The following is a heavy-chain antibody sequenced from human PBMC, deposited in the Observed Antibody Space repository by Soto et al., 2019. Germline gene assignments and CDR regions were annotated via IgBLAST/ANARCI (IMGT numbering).Heavy chain of an antibody. CDR1: GFNFSSYG. D-gene: IGHD6-13*01. Sequence: GGSLRLSCAASGFNFSSYGRHWVRKAPGKGLEWVAVIWYDGSNKYYAKSVKGRFTISRDNSENTLYLQMGSLRAEDMALYYCARRGYGSRWPNVYMDVWGKGTTVTVFS. CDR2: IWYDGSNK. V-gene: IGHV3-33*01. CDR3: ARRGYGSRWPNVYMDV. J-gene: IGHJ6*03.